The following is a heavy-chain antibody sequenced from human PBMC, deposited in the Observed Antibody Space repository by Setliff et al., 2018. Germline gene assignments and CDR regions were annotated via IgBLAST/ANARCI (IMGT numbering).Heavy chain of an antibody. CDR2: ISGHNGKT. D-gene: IGHD3-10*01. Sequence: PAASVKVSCKASGFTFTYFGIGWVRLAPGQGLEWMGWISGHNGKTMYAQKFQDRVVMTTDTDTGTAYMELRSLRFDDSAIYYCAKEPAVSLTEAVRRSYYDYALDVWGQGTTVTSP. V-gene: IGHV1-18*01. CDR3: AKEPAVSLTEAVRRSYYDYALDV. J-gene: IGHJ6*02. CDR1: GFTFTYFG.